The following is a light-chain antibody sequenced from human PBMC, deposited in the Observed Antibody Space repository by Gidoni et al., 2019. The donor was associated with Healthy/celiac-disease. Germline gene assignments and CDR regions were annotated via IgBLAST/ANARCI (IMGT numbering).Light chain of an antibody. CDR2: DAS. CDR3: QRRSNLLT. J-gene: IGKJ4*01. V-gene: IGKV3-11*01. Sequence: EIVLTQSPATLSLSPGERATLSCRASQSVSSYLAWYQQKPGQAPRLLIYDASNSATGIPARFSGSGSGTDFPLTISSLEAEDFAVYYCQRRSNLLTFGGGTKVEIK. CDR1: QSVSSY.